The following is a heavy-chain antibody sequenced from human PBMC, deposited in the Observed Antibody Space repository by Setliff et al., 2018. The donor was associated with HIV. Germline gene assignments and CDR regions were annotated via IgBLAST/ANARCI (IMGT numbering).Heavy chain of an antibody. CDR3: ARVGASGVASSMDYHYYMDV. Sequence: SETLSLTCTVSGGSFSSYHWSWIRHPAGKGLEWIGHILASGSTKYNPSLESRVTMSVDTSRTQFSLKLRSVTAADTAVYYCARVGASGVASSMDYHYYMDVWGKGTSVTVSS. D-gene: IGHD2-2*01. CDR1: GGSFSSYH. J-gene: IGHJ6*03. V-gene: IGHV4-4*07. CDR2: ILASGST.